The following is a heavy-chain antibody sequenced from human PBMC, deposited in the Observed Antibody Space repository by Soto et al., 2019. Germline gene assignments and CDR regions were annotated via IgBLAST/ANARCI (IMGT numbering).Heavy chain of an antibody. CDR1: GFTFSSYA. D-gene: IGHD4-17*01. CDR2: ISGSGGST. V-gene: IGHV3-23*01. Sequence: GGSLRLSCAASGFTFSSYAMSWVRQAPGKGLEWVSAISGSGGSTYYADSVKGRFTISRDNSKNTLYLQMNSLRAEDTAVYYCAKPTTRSYYYYMDVWGKGTTVTVSS. J-gene: IGHJ6*03. CDR3: AKPTTRSYYYYMDV.